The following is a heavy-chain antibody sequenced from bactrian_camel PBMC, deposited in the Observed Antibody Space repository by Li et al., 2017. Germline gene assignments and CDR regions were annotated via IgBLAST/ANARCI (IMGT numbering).Heavy chain of an antibody. CDR3: VKPNPDARGGFDH. D-gene: IGHD1*01. CDR1: GFTFTNYW. J-gene: IGHJ4*01. Sequence: QLVESGGDLVQPGGSLRLSCAASGFTFTNYWMHWVRQGPGKGLEWVSSSSSGALSLVYADSVKGRFTISRDNAKNTVYLLMNSLKPEDTAVYYCVKPNPDARGGFDHWGQGTQVTV. CDR2: SSSGALSL. V-gene: IGHV3S25*01.